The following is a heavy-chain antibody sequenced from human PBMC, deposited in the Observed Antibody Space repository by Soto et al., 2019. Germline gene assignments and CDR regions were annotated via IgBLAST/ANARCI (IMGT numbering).Heavy chain of an antibody. V-gene: IGHV4-59*01. Sequence: SETLSLTCTVSGASISGSYWSWIRQPPGKGLEWIGYISHSGSTNYNPSLKSRVTISLDTSKNQFSLKLSSVTAADTAVYYCARWYYDFWSGYLFDPWGQGTLVTVSS. CDR1: GASISGSY. CDR3: ARWYYDFWSGYLFDP. D-gene: IGHD3-3*01. J-gene: IGHJ5*02. CDR2: ISHSGST.